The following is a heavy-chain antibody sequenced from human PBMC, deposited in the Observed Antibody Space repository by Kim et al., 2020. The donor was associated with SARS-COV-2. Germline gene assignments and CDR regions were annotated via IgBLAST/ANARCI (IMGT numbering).Heavy chain of an antibody. CDR1: GGSMSRYY. V-gene: IGHV4-59*01. J-gene: IGHJ2*01. CDR2: IYYAGGT. CDR3: ARSLNTGASASGYFDL. D-gene: IGHD5-18*01. Sequence: SETLSLTCTVSGGSMSRYYWSWIRQPPGQGLEWIGYIYYAGGTNYNPSLRSRVTILVDTSKNQFSLELTSLTAADTAVYFCARSLNTGASASGYFDLWDHGSLVTV.